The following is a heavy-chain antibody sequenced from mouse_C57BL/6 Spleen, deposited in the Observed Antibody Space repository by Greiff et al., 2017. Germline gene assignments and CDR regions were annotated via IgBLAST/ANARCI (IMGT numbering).Heavy chain of an antibody. Sequence: QVQLQQPGAELVKPGASVKLSCKASGYTFTSYWMHWVKQRPGRGLAWIGRIDPNRGGTKSNEKFKSKATLTVDKPSSTAYMQLSSLTSEDSAVYYCARAEGASRRGFYAMDYWGQGTSVTVSS. CDR2: IDPNRGGT. J-gene: IGHJ4*01. CDR3: ARAEGASRRGFYAMDY. CDR1: GYTFTSYW. V-gene: IGHV1-72*01.